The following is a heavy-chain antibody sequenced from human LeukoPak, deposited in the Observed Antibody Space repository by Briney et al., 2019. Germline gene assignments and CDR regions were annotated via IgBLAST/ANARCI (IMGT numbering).Heavy chain of an antibody. Sequence: LRLSCAASGFTFDDYAMHWVRQAPGKGLEWVSGISWNSGSIGYADSVKGRFTISRDNAKNSLYLQMNSLRAEDTALYYCAKDDGGRHDYYYYGMDVWGQGTTVTVSS. CDR1: GFTFDDYA. V-gene: IGHV3-9*01. CDR3: AKDDGGRHDYYYYGMDV. J-gene: IGHJ6*02. D-gene: IGHD4-23*01. CDR2: ISWNSGSI.